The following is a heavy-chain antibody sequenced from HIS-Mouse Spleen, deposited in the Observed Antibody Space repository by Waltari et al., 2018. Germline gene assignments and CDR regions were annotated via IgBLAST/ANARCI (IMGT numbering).Heavy chain of an antibody. CDR1: GDSIRRSRYS. Sequence: LQLQESGPRLVKPSEPLSLTCTVSGDSIRRSRYSWGWIRQPPGKGLEWIGSIYYSGSTYYNPSRKSRVTISVDTSKNQFSLKLSSVTAADTAVYYCAREIPYSSSWYDWYFDLWGRGTLVTVSS. D-gene: IGHD6-13*01. J-gene: IGHJ2*01. CDR2: IYYSGST. V-gene: IGHV4-39*07. CDR3: AREIPYSSSWYDWYFDL.